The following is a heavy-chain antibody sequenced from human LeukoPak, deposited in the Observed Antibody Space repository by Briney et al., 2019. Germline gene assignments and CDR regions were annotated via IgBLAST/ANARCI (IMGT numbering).Heavy chain of an antibody. D-gene: IGHD3-22*01. CDR1: GFTFSSYG. CDR2: IWYDGSNK. J-gene: IGHJ4*02. V-gene: IGHV3-33*01. CDR3: ARAKRYDSSGYDY. Sequence: GGSLRLSCAASGFTFSSYGMHWVRQAPGKGLEWVAVIWYDGSNKYYADSVKGRFTISRDNSKNTLYLQMNSLRAEDTAVYYCARAKRYDSSGYDYWGQGTLVTVSS.